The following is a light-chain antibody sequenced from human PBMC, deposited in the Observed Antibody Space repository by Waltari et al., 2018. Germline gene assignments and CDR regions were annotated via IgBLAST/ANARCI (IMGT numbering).Light chain of an antibody. Sequence: QSVLTQPPSVSGAPGQRVTISCTGSSPNIGADYDVRWYQQLPGTAPKLHIYGNNNRPSGVPDRFSGSKSGTSASLAITGLQAEDEADYFCQSYDSSLSDSYVFGTGTKVTVL. J-gene: IGLJ1*01. V-gene: IGLV1-40*01. CDR1: SPNIGADYD. CDR3: QSYDSSLSDSYV. CDR2: GNN.